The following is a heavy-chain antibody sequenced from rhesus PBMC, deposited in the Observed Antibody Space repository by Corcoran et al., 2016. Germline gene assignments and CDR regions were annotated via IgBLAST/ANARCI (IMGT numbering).Heavy chain of an antibody. CDR2: ISYSGST. Sequence: QLQLQESGPGLVKPSETLSLTCAVSGYSISSGYGWSWIRQPPGKGLEWIGYISYSGSTSYNPSLKSGFTISSDTSKNQFSLKLSSVTAADTAVYYCARDAGRGGLFGLPAWYFDLWGPGTPITISS. CDR1: GYSISSGYG. D-gene: IGHD3-3*01. J-gene: IGHJ2*01. V-gene: IGHV4-122*02. CDR3: ARDAGRGGLFGLPAWYFDL.